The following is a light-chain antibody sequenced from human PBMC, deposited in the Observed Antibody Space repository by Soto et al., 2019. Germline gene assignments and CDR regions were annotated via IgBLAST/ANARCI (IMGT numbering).Light chain of an antibody. CDR3: SSYTSSSIVV. Sequence: QSALTQPASVSGSPGQSITISCTGTSSDVGGYNYVSWYQQHPGKAPKLMIYEVSNRPSGVSNRFSGSKSGNTASLTISGLQVEDEADYYCSSYTSSSIVVFGGGPKVAVL. V-gene: IGLV2-14*01. CDR2: EVS. J-gene: IGLJ2*01. CDR1: SSDVGGYNY.